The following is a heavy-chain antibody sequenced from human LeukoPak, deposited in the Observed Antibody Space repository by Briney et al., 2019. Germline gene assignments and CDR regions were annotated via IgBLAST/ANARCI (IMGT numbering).Heavy chain of an antibody. CDR3: VRGTGY. CDR1: GFTFSTYV. V-gene: IGHV3-64D*06. Sequence: QPGGSLRLSCSVSGFTFSTYVMHWVRQAPGKGLEYVSAISSNGDNTYYADSVKGRFTISRDNSKNTLYLQMSSLRADDTAVYYCVRGTGYRGQGPLVPVS. CDR2: ISSNGDNT. J-gene: IGHJ4*02.